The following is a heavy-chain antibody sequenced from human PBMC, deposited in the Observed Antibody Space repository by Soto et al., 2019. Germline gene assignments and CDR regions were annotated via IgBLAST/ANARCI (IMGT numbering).Heavy chain of an antibody. CDR1: GDSISPSS. D-gene: IGHD5-18*01. J-gene: IGHJ4*02. CDR3: ARHGSHVDTEGAFDY. CDR2: ISYFGNT. V-gene: IGHV4-59*08. Sequence: QVQLQESGPGLVKPSETLSLTCTVSGDSISPSSWSWVRQPPGKGLQWIGYISYFGNTNYNPSLKSRVTISLDPSKNQVSLHLSLVTAADTAMYFCARHGSHVDTEGAFDYWGQGTPVNVSS.